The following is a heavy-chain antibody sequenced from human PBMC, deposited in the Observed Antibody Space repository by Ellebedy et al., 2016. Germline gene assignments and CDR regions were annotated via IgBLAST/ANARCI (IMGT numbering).Heavy chain of an antibody. V-gene: IGHV3-48*04. CDR1: GFTFSSYS. D-gene: IGHD6-13*01. CDR2: ISSSSSTI. Sequence: GESLKISCAASGFTFSSYSMNWVRQAPGKGLEWVSYISSSSSTIYYADSVKGRFTISRDNAKNSLYLQMNSLRAEDTAVYYCARVAAAGSADYWGQGTLVTVSS. J-gene: IGHJ4*02. CDR3: ARVAAAGSADY.